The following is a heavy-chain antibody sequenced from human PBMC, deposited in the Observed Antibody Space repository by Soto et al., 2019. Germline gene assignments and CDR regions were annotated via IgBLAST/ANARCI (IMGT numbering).Heavy chain of an antibody. Sequence: QVQLVQSGAEVKKPGASVKVSCKASGYTFTGYYMHWVRQAPGQGLEWMGWINPNSGGTNYAQKFQGWVTMTRDTSISTAYMELSRLRSDDTAVYYCARDSGDTAMVTLDGMDVWGQGTTVTVSS. V-gene: IGHV1-2*04. D-gene: IGHD5-18*01. CDR1: GYTFTGYY. J-gene: IGHJ6*02. CDR3: ARDSGDTAMVTLDGMDV. CDR2: INPNSGGT.